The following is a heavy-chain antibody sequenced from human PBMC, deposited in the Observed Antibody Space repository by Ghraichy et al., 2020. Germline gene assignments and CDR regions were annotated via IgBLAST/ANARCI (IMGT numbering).Heavy chain of an antibody. CDR1: GFTFSSYS. V-gene: IGHV3-21*01. D-gene: IGHD3-3*01. CDR2: ISSSSSYI. J-gene: IGHJ6*02. CDR3: ARDVEETYYYYGMDV. Sequence: GGSLRLSCAASGFTFSSYSMNWFRQAPGKGLEWVSSISSSSSYIYYADSVKGRFTISRDNAKNSLYLQMNSLRAEDTAVYYCARDVEETYYYYGMDVWGQGTTVTVSS.